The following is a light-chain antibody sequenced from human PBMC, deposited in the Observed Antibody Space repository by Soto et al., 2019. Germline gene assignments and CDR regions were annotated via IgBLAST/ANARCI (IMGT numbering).Light chain of an antibody. J-gene: IGKJ5*01. CDR1: ESVSNY. CDR3: QQRSNWPIT. Sequence: EIVLTQSPATLSLSPGERATLSCRASESVSNYLAWYQQKRGQAPRVLIYDASNRAPGIPARFSGSGSGTDCTLTISSLEPEDFAVSYCQQRSNWPITCGQGTRLEIK. CDR2: DAS. V-gene: IGKV3-11*01.